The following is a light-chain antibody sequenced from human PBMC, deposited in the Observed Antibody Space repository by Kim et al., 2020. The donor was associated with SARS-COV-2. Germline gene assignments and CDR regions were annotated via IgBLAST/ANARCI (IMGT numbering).Light chain of an antibody. V-gene: IGLV1-40*01. CDR2: DNN. CDR3: QSYDSSLNTVV. CDR1: SSDIGAGHG. J-gene: IGLJ2*01. Sequence: QPVLTQPPSVSGDPGQRVTISCTGSSSDIGAGHGVHWYQQLPGTAPKLFIYDNNNRPSGVPDRFSGSKSGTSASLAITGLQAEDEADYYCQSYDSSLNTVVFGGGTQLTVL.